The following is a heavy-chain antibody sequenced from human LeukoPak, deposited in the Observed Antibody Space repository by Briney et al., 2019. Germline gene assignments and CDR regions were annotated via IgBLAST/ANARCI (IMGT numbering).Heavy chain of an antibody. J-gene: IGHJ4*02. CDR1: GFTFSSYA. D-gene: IGHD5-12*01. V-gene: IGHV3-30*01. CDR3: ARGGIVAPDY. CDR2: ISYDGSNK. Sequence: PGRSLRLSCAASGFTFSSYAMHWVRQAPGKGLEWVAVISYDGSNKYYADSVKGRFTISRDNSKNTLYLQMNSLRAEDTAVYYCARGGIVAPDYWGQGTVVTVSA.